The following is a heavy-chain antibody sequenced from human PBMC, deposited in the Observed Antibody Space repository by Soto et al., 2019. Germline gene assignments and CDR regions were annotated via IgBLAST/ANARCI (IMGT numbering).Heavy chain of an antibody. D-gene: IGHD2-2*01. CDR1: GFTFINYA. V-gene: IGHV3-23*01. CDR3: ARKVVGSTSRPNYWYLDL. Sequence: EVQLLESGGDSVQPGGSLRLSCAGSGFTFINYAMNWVRQAPGKGLEWVSTISGGGDATFFADSVRGRFTFSRDNSKNTVTLQMNSLGVDDTAVYYCARKVVGSTSRPNYWYLDLWGRGTLVTVSS. J-gene: IGHJ2*01. CDR2: ISGGGDAT.